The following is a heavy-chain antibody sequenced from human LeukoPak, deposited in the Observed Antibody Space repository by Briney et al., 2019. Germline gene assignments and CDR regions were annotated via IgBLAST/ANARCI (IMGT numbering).Heavy chain of an antibody. Sequence: SETLSLTCTVSGGSVSSGSYYWSWIRQPPGKGLEWIGYIYYSGSTNYNPSLKSRVTISVDTSKNQFSLKLSSVTAADTAVYYCARGQPPSYYDMDVWGQGTTVTVSS. CDR2: IYYSGST. V-gene: IGHV4-61*01. J-gene: IGHJ6*02. CDR1: GGSVSSGSYY. CDR3: ARGQPPSYYDMDV. D-gene: IGHD6-13*01.